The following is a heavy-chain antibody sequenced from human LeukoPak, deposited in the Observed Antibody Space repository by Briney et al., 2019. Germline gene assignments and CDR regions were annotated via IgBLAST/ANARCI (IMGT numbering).Heavy chain of an antibody. CDR3: AKDPSNPASEQWLAFDY. CDR1: GFTFSSYA. Sequence: GGSLRLSCAASGFTFSSYAMSWGRQAPGKGLEWVSAINGSGGSTYYADSVKGRFTISRDNSKTTLYLQMNSLRAEDTAVYYCAKDPSNPASEQWLAFDYWGQGTLVTVSS. J-gene: IGHJ4*02. V-gene: IGHV3-23*01. CDR2: INGSGGST. D-gene: IGHD6-19*01.